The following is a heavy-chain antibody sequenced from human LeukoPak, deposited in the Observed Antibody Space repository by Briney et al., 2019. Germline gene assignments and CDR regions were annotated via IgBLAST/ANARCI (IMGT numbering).Heavy chain of an antibody. J-gene: IGHJ5*02. V-gene: IGHV1-2*02. CDR1: GYTFTGYY. Sequence: ASVKVSCKASGYTFTGYYMHWVRQAPGQGLEWMGWINPNSGGTNYAQKFQGRVTMTRDTSISTAYMELSRLRSEDTAVYYCARADQYYYDSSGYYYNWFDPWGQGTLVTVSS. CDR2: INPNSGGT. CDR3: ARADQYYYDSSGYYYNWFDP. D-gene: IGHD3-22*01.